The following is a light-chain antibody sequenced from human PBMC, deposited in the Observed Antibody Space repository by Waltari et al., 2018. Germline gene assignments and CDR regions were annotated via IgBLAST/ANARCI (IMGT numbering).Light chain of an antibody. Sequence: ATLSCRASQSVTTNVAWYQQKPGQTPRLLIFGASTRATGVPARFSGSGSGTDFTLTISDLQSDDFAVYYCQQSDNWPPITFGQGTRLEIK. CDR2: GAS. CDR3: QQSDNWPPIT. V-gene: IGKV3-15*01. CDR1: QSVTTN. J-gene: IGKJ5*01.